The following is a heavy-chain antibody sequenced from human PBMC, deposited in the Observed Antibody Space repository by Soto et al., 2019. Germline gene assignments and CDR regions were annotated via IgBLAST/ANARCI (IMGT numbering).Heavy chain of an antibody. CDR2: ISYDGSNK. Sequence: AGGSLRLSCAASGFTFSGYGMHWVRQAPGKGLGWVAVISYDGSNKYYADSVKGRFTISRDNFKNTLYLQMNSLRAEDTAVYYCAKDRVVPANYYYYGMDVWGQGTTVTVSS. J-gene: IGHJ6*02. D-gene: IGHD2-2*01. CDR3: AKDRVVPANYYYYGMDV. V-gene: IGHV3-30*18. CDR1: GFTFSGYG.